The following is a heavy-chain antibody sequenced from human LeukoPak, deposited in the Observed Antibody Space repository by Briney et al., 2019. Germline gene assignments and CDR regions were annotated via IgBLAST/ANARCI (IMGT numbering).Heavy chain of an antibody. J-gene: IGHJ6*03. CDR3: TKCAGYSCTNDMDV. Sequence: GGSLRLSCAASGFTFSSYAMSWVRQAPGKGLEWVSAISGSGGSTYHADSVKGRLTISRDNSKNTLFLRMNSLRVEDTAVYYCTKCAGYSCTNDMDVWGRGTTVTVSS. V-gene: IGHV3-23*01. D-gene: IGHD6-13*01. CDR1: GFTFSSYA. CDR2: ISGSGGST.